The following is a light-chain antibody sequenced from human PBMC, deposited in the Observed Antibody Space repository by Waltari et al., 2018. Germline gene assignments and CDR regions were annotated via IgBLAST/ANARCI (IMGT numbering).Light chain of an antibody. J-gene: IGKJ4*01. CDR3: QETDGPSLT. CDR1: QSITTY. V-gene: IGKV1-39*01. Sequence: IQVTQSPSSLSASVGDTVTIACRASQSITTYLNWYQQTPGEAPKLLIYAASSLQSGVPSRFSGSGSGTDFTLTISSLQPEDFATYYCQETDGPSLTFGGGTKVESK. CDR2: AAS.